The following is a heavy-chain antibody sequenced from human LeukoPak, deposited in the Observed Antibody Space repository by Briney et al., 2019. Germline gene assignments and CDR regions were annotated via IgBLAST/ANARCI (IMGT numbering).Heavy chain of an antibody. D-gene: IGHD6-13*01. CDR3: ARHHSSSFGEVVDY. J-gene: IGHJ4*02. CDR2: IYPGDSDA. V-gene: IGHV5-51*01. CDR1: GYSFTSYW. Sequence: GESLKISCKGSGYSFTSYWIGWVRQMPGKGLGWMGIIYPGDSDARYSPSFQGQVTISADKSISTAFLQWSSLKASDTAMYYCARHHSSSFGEVVDYWGQGTLVTVSS.